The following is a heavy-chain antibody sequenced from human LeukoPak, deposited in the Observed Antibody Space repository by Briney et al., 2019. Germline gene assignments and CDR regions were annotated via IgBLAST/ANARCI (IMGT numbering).Heavy chain of an antibody. CDR3: ARALGYSYGYAVDY. Sequence: PGGSLRLSCAASGFIFSNYNMNWVRQTPGKGLEWLSYISSSSGTIYCADSVKGRFTISGDNAKNSLYLQMNSLRAEDTAVYYCARALGYSYGYAVDYWGQGTLVTVSS. J-gene: IGHJ4*02. V-gene: IGHV3-48*01. CDR2: ISSSSGTI. D-gene: IGHD5-18*01. CDR1: GFIFSNYN.